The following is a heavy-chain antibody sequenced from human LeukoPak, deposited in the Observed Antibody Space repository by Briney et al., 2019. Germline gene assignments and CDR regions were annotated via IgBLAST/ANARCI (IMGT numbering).Heavy chain of an antibody. D-gene: IGHD3-10*01. J-gene: IGHJ4*02. Sequence: GASVKVSCKASGYTFTSYGISWVRQAPGQGLEWMGWISTYNGNTNYAQKVQGRVTMTTDTSTSTAYMEPRSLGSDDTAVYYCARDLPQRGFDYWGQGTLVTVSS. V-gene: IGHV1-18*01. CDR1: GYTFTSYG. CDR3: ARDLPQRGFDY. CDR2: ISTYNGNT.